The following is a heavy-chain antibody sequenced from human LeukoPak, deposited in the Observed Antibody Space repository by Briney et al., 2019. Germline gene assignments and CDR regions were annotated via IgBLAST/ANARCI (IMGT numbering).Heavy chain of an antibody. CDR3: AREGSYYFDC. Sequence: GGSLRLSCAASGFTFSSYQMHWVRRAPGKGLEWVSYISPSGPTIYYADSVKGRFTISRDNAKNSLYRQMNSLRAEDTAVYYCAREGSYYFDCWGQGTLVTVSS. CDR2: ISPSGPTI. CDR1: GFTFSSYQ. V-gene: IGHV3-48*03. J-gene: IGHJ4*02.